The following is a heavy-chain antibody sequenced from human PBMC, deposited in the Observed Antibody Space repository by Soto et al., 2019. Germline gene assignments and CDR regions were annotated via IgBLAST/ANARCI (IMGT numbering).Heavy chain of an antibody. CDR1: GFIFSSFG. CDR3: VRDLLGSGGHFDY. J-gene: IGHJ4*02. D-gene: IGHD7-27*01. Sequence: QVQLVEPGGGVVQPGRSLRLSCAASGFIFSSFGMHWVRQAPGKGLEWVAHIWYDGSNRYYADSVKGRFTISRDNSRNTLYLQMNSLRAEDTAVYHCVRDLLGSGGHFDYWGQGTLVTVSS. V-gene: IGHV3-33*01. CDR2: IWYDGSNR.